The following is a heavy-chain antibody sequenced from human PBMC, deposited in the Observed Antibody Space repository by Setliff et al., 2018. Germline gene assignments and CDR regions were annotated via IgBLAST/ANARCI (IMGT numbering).Heavy chain of an antibody. D-gene: IGHD3-9*01. V-gene: IGHV1-3*01. CDR2: INAGNGNT. CDR1: GYTFTSYA. J-gene: IGHJ3*02. Sequence: GASVKVSCKASGYTFTSYAMHWVRQAPGQRLEWMGWINAGNGNTKYSQKFQGRVTITRDTSASTAYMELSSLRSEDTAVYYCARGTANMYDILTGYGAFDIWGQGTMVTVSS. CDR3: ARGTANMYDILTGYGAFDI.